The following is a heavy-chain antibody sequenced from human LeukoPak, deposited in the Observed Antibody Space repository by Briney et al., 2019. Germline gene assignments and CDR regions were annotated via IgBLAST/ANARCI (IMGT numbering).Heavy chain of an antibody. V-gene: IGHV4-59*01. CDR1: GGSFSGYY. CDR2: IYYSGST. Sequence: SETLSLTCAVYGGSFSGYYWSWIRQPPGKGLEWIGYIYYSGSTNYNPSLKSRVTISVDTSKNQFSLKLSSVTAADTAVYYCARYMVRGVKGLDYWGQGTLVTVSS. CDR3: ARYMVRGVKGLDY. J-gene: IGHJ4*02. D-gene: IGHD3-10*01.